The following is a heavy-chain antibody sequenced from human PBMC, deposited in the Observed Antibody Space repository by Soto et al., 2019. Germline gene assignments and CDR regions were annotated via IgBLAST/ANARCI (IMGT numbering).Heavy chain of an antibody. J-gene: IGHJ4*02. CDR2: ISYDGSNK. CDR3: AKDLSDIVVVVAATLTGGFDY. Sequence: GGSLRLSCAASGFTFSSYGMHWVRQAPGKGLEWVAVISYDGSNKYYADSVKGRFTISRDNSKNTLYLQMNSLRAEDTAVYYCAKDLSDIVVVVAATLTGGFDYWGQGTLVTVSS. CDR1: GFTFSSYG. D-gene: IGHD2-15*01. V-gene: IGHV3-30*18.